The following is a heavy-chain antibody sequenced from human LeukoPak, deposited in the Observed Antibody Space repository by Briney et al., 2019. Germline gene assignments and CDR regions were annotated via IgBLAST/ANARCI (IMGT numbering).Heavy chain of an antibody. CDR2: INHSGST. Sequence: SETLSLTCAVYGGSFSGYYWSWIRQPPGKGLEWIGEINHSGSTNYNPSLKSRVTISVDTSKNQFSLKLSSVTAADTAVYYCARPSTYGGNSNDAFDIWGQGTMVTVSS. D-gene: IGHD4-23*01. J-gene: IGHJ3*02. V-gene: IGHV4-34*01. CDR3: ARPSTYGGNSNDAFDI. CDR1: GGSFSGYY.